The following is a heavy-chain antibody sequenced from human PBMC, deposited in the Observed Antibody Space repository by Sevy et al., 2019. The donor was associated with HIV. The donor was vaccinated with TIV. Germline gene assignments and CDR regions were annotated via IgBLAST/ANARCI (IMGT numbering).Heavy chain of an antibody. CDR2: TYYRSKWYN. Sequence: SQTLSLTCAISGDSVSSNSAAWNWIRQSPSRGLEWLGRTYYRSKWYNDYAVSVKSRITINPDTSKNQFSLKLNSVTPEETAVYYCARAMGGDCYNSPVYYYYYYGMDVWGQGTTVTVSS. CDR1: GDSVSSNSAA. V-gene: IGHV6-1*01. CDR3: ARAMGGDCYNSPVYYYYYYGMDV. J-gene: IGHJ6*02. D-gene: IGHD2-21*01.